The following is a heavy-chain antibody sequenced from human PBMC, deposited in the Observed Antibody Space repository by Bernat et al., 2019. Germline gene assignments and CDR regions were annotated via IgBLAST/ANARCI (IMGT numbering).Heavy chain of an antibody. CDR3: ARGPYDSGGYYYGAFDI. CDR1: GYTFTTYA. CDR2: INAGNAYT. Sequence: QVQLVQSGAEVKKPGASVKVSCKASGYTFTTYAMHWVRQAPGQRLEWMGWINAGNAYTKYSQKFQDRVTITGDTSASTAYMELSSLRSEDTAVFYCARGPYDSGGYYYGAFDIWGQGTMVTVSS. V-gene: IGHV1-3*01. D-gene: IGHD3-22*01. J-gene: IGHJ3*02.